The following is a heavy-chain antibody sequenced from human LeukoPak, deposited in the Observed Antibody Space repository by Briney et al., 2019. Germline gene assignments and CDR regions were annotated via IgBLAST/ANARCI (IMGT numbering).Heavy chain of an antibody. J-gene: IGHJ4*02. CDR3: ARGFRGYFDY. CDR1: GFTVSSNY. D-gene: IGHD2-21*01. V-gene: IGHV3-53*01. Sequence: GGSLRLSCAASGFTVSSNYMSWVRQAPGKGLEWASVIYSGGSTYYADSVEGRFTISRDNSKNTLYLQMNSLRAEDTAVYYCARGFRGYFDYWGQGTLVTVSS. CDR2: IYSGGST.